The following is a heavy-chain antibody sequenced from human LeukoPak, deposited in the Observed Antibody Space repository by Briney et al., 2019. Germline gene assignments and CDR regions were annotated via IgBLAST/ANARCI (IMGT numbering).Heavy chain of an antibody. CDR3: ARGISAGLRLGDYSYNGMDV. D-gene: IGHD5-12*01. Sequence: PGGSLRLSCAASGFTFSSYSMNWVRQAPGKGLEWVSSISSSSSYIYYADSVKGRFTISRDNAKNSPYLQMNSLRAEDTAVYYCARGISAGLRLGDYSYNGMDVWGQGTTVTVSS. J-gene: IGHJ6*02. CDR1: GFTFSSYS. CDR2: ISSSSSYI. V-gene: IGHV3-21*01.